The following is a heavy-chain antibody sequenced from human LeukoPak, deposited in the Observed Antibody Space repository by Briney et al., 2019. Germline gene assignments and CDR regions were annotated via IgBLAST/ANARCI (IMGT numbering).Heavy chain of an antibody. Sequence: GGSLRLSCAASGFTFSSYSMNWVRQAPGKGLEWVSPISSSSSYIYYADSVKGRFTISRDNAKNSLYLQMNSLRAEDTAVYYCARDAHYYDSSGITPFDYWGQGTLVTVSS. CDR3: ARDAHYYDSSGITPFDY. CDR1: GFTFSSYS. J-gene: IGHJ4*02. CDR2: ISSSSSYI. D-gene: IGHD3-22*01. V-gene: IGHV3-21*01.